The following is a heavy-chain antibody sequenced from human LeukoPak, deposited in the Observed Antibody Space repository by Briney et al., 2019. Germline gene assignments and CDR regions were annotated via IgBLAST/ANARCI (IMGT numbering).Heavy chain of an antibody. CDR1: GFTFSTYG. D-gene: IGHD3-10*01. J-gene: IGHJ4*02. Sequence: GRSLRLSCAASGFTFSTYGMHWVRQAPGKGLEWVAVIWYDGSNKYYADSVKGRFTISRDNSKNTLYLQMNSLRAEDTAVYYCAGNFRSGSLDYWGQGTLVTVSS. CDR2: IWYDGSNK. CDR3: AGNFRSGSLDY. V-gene: IGHV3-33*01.